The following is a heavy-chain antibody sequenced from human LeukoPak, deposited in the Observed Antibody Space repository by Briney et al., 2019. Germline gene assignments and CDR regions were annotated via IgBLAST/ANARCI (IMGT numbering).Heavy chain of an antibody. CDR2: ISGSGGST. J-gene: IGHJ6*03. CDR1: GFTFSSYG. V-gene: IGHV3-23*01. CDR3: ARGGQLWLHYYYYMDV. D-gene: IGHD5-18*01. Sequence: GGTLRLSCATSGFTFSSYGMSWVRQAPGKGLEWVSAISGSGGSTYYADSVKGRFTISRDNSKNTLYLQMNSLRAEDTAVYYCARGGQLWLHYYYYMDVWGKGTTVTVSS.